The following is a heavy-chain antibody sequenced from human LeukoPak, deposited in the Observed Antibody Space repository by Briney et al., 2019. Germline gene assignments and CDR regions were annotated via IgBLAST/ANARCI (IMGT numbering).Heavy chain of an antibody. D-gene: IGHD6-13*01. Sequence: QSGGSLRLSCAASGFTFSSYAMSWVRQAPGKGLEWVSAISGSGGSTYYADSLKGRFTISRDNSKNTLYLQMNSLRAEDTAVYYCAHPTEYSSSWYGNWFDPWGQGTLVTVSS. V-gene: IGHV3-23*01. CDR3: AHPTEYSSSWYGNWFDP. CDR1: GFTFSSYA. CDR2: ISGSGGST. J-gene: IGHJ5*02.